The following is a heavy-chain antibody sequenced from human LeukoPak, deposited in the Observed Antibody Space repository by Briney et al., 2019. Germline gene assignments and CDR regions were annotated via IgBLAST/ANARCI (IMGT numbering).Heavy chain of an antibody. J-gene: IGHJ4*02. V-gene: IGHV3-48*03. Sequence: GGSLRLSCAASGFSFSAFEMNWVRQAPGKRLEWISHISTGGRTIYYADSVKGRFTISRDNAKNSLYLQMNSLRGEDTGVYYCARGSGYVLDYWTQGTLVTVSS. CDR1: GFSFSAFE. D-gene: IGHD2-15*01. CDR2: ISTGGRTI. CDR3: ARGSGYVLDY.